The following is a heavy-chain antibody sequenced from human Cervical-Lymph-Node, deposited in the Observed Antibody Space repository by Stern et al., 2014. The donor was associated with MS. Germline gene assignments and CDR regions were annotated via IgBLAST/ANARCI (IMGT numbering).Heavy chain of an antibody. CDR2: IYPDDSDI. V-gene: IGHV5-51*01. D-gene: IGHD1-1*01. CDR1: GYTFTNNW. J-gene: IGHJ6*02. Sequence: EVQLVESGAEVKKPGESLKISCKGSGYTFTNNWIAWVRQMPGKGLEWMGIIYPDDSDISYSPSLQGPVPISADKSLSSAYLQWRSLKAADSAVYYCARHPPRRKWDDPNYGMDVWGQGTTVTVSS. CDR3: ARHPPRRKWDDPNYGMDV.